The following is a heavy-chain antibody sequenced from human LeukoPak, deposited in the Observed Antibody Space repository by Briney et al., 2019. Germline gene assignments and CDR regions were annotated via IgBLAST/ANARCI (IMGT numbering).Heavy chain of an antibody. V-gene: IGHV4-34*01. Sequence: SETLALTCAVYGGSFSGYYWRWISQPRGKGREGGGEINHSGSNNYNPAVKRRGTISVDTSKNQFSLKLSSVTAADTAVYYCARGKRGPPINKIVVVVAAQRPLDYWGQGTLVTVSS. J-gene: IGHJ4*02. CDR2: INHSGSN. CDR3: ARGKRGPPINKIVVVVAAQRPLDY. D-gene: IGHD2-15*01. CDR1: GGSFSGYY.